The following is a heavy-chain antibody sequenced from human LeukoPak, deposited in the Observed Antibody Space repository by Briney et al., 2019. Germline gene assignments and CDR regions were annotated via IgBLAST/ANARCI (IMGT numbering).Heavy chain of an antibody. CDR1: GGTFSSYA. D-gene: IGHD1-7*01. Sequence: SVKVSCKASGGTFSSYAISWVRQAPGQGLEWMGGIIPIFGTANYAQKFQGRVTITTDESTSTAYMELSSLRSEDTAVYHCARGGLELRSLDYWGQGTLVTVSS. CDR2: IIPIFGTA. V-gene: IGHV1-69*05. J-gene: IGHJ4*02. CDR3: ARGGLELRSLDY.